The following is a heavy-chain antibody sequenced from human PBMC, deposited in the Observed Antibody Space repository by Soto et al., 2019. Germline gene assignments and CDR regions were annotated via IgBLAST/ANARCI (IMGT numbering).Heavy chain of an antibody. D-gene: IGHD2-15*01. CDR3: AREDSNSDYCSGGSCYPNAFDI. CDR1: GGSISSYD. J-gene: IGHJ3*02. V-gene: IGHV4-59*13. Sequence: PSETLSLTCTVSGGSISSYDWSWIRQPPGTGLEWIGYNYYSGSTNYNPSLKRRVTISVDTSKNQFALKLNSVTAADTAVYSCAREDSNSDYCSGGSCYPNAFDIWGQGTMVTVSS. CDR2: NYYSGST.